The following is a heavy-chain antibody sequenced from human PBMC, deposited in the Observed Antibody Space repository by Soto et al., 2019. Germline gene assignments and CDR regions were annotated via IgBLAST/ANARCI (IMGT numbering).Heavy chain of an antibody. Sequence: SENLSHTNTVSGGSISSISYYWVWIRQPPGKGLEWIGSIYYSGSTYYNPSLKSRVTISVDTSKKQFSLKLSSVTAADTAVYYCAASIAPAGSGYSYDGMDVWGQGTMVT. CDR3: AASIAPAGSGYSYDGMDV. V-gene: IGHV4-39*01. CDR2: IYYSGST. J-gene: IGHJ6*01. CDR1: GGSISSISYY. D-gene: IGHD6-13*01.